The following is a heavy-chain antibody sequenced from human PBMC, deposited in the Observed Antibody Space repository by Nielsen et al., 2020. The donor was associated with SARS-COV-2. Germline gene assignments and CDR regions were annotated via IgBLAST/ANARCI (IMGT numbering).Heavy chain of an antibody. CDR2: ISGSGGST. Sequence: GESLKISCAASGFTFSSYAMSWVRQAPGKGLEWVSAISGSGGSTYYADSVKGRFTISRDNSKNTLYLQMNSLRAEDTAVYYCATHDSSGGDAFDIWGQGTTVTVSS. CDR1: GFTFSSYA. D-gene: IGHD3-22*01. CDR3: ATHDSSGGDAFDI. V-gene: IGHV3-23*01. J-gene: IGHJ3*02.